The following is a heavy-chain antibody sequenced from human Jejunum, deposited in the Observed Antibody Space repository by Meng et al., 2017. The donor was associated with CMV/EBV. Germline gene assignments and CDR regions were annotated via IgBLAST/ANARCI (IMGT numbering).Heavy chain of an antibody. CDR1: GGSFSSSKW. V-gene: IGHV4-4*02. CDR3: ARNGYYSLDY. D-gene: IGHD3-22*01. CDR2: IYDSGTT. J-gene: IGHJ4*02. Sequence: LTCAVSGGSFSSSKWWSSVRQPPGKGLEWIGEIYDSGTTTYNPSLKSRVTISLDESKNDFSLKLKSVTAADTAVYYCARNGYYSLDYWSQGTLVTVSS.